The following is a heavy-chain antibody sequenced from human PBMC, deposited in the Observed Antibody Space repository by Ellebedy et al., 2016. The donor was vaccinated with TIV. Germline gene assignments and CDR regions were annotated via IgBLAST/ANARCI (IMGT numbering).Heavy chain of an antibody. CDR3: ARDLVGLRAY. CDR2: IYSGGST. CDR1: GFTVSSNY. V-gene: IGHV3-53*01. J-gene: IGHJ4*02. Sequence: GESLKISCAASGFTVSSNYMSWVRQAPGKGLEWVSVIYSGGSTYYADSVKGRFTISRDNSKNTLYLQMNSLRAEDSAVYYCARDLVGLRAYWGQGTLVTVSS. D-gene: IGHD4-17*01.